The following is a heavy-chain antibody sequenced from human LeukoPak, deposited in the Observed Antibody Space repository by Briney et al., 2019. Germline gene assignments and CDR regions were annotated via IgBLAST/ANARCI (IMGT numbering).Heavy chain of an antibody. CDR2: IYYSGST. CDR1: GGSISSYY. J-gene: IGHJ4*02. Sequence: SETLSLTCTVSGGSISSYYWSWIRQPPGKGLEWVGYIYYSGSTYYNPPLRSRLTILVDTSRNQFSLKLYSVTAADTAVYYCARHAGADGSNWSYFDYWGQGTLVTVSS. V-gene: IGHV4-59*08. CDR3: ARHAGADGSNWSYFDY. D-gene: IGHD6-13*01.